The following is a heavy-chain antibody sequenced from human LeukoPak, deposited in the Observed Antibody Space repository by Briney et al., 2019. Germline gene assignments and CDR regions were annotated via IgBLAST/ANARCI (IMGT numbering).Heavy chain of an antibody. Sequence: PGGSLRLSCAASGFTFSSYSMNWVRQAPGKGLEWVSSISSSSSYIYYADSVKGRFTISRDNAKNSLYLQMNSLRAEDTAVYYCARETSSGWYLDAFDYWGQGTLVTVSS. V-gene: IGHV3-21*01. J-gene: IGHJ4*02. D-gene: IGHD6-19*01. CDR2: ISSSSSYI. CDR3: ARETSSGWYLDAFDY. CDR1: GFTFSSYS.